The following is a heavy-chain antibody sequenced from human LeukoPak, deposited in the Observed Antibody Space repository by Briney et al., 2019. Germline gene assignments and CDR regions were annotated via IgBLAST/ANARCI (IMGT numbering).Heavy chain of an antibody. V-gene: IGHV4-59*02. CDR1: GGSVTSYY. Sequence: SETLSLTCTVSGGSVTSYYWTWFRQPPWKGLEWIGFIYYSGTTDYNPSLKSRVTMSVDTSTNQVSLELISVTAVDTAVYYYATGSRSSTSDAFDIWGQGTLVAVSS. CDR2: IYYSGTT. CDR3: ATGSRSSTSDAFDI. J-gene: IGHJ3*02. D-gene: IGHD6-6*01.